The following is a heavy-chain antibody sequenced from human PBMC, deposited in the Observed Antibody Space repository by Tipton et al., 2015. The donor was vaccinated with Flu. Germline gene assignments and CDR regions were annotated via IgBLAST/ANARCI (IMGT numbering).Heavy chain of an antibody. V-gene: IGHV3-33*01. CDR2: IWYDGSNK. CDR1: GFTFSSYG. Sequence: SLRLSCAASGFTFSSYGMHWVRQAPGKGLEWVAVIWYDGSNKYYADSVKGRFTISRDNSKNTLYLQMNSLRAEDTAVYYCATATEGRAFDIWGQGTMVTVSS. CDR3: ATATEGRAFDI. J-gene: IGHJ3*02. D-gene: IGHD4-17*01.